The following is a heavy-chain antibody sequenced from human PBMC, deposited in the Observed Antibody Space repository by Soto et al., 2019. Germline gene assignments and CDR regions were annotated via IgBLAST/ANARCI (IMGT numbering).Heavy chain of an antibody. D-gene: IGHD1-20*01. CDR1: GFTFSTYS. V-gene: IGHV3-21*01. CDR2: ISSRSDI. CDR3: AGEYNAWPLAYGLDV. Sequence: PGGSLRLSCVGSGFTFSTYSINWVRQAPGKGLEWVSSISSRSDIYYADSVKGRFTISRDNAKNSVSLQMNSLRAEDTAVYYCAGEYNAWPLAYGLDVWGQGTTVTVSS. J-gene: IGHJ6*02.